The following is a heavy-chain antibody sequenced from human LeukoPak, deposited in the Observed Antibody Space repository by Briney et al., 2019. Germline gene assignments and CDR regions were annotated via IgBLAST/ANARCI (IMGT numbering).Heavy chain of an antibody. V-gene: IGHV4-34*01. CDR3: ARGSCGGDCYSPANFDY. D-gene: IGHD2-21*02. J-gene: IGHJ4*02. CDR1: GGSFSGYY. CDR2: INHSGST. Sequence: PSETLSLTCAVYGGSFSGYYWSWIRQPPGKGLEGIGEINHSGSTNYNPSLKRRGTISVDTSKNQLSLKLSSVTAAATAVYYCARGSCGGDCYSPANFDYWGQGTLVTVSS.